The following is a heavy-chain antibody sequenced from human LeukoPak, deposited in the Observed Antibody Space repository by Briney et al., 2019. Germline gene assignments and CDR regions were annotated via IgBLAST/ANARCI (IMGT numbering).Heavy chain of an antibody. J-gene: IGHJ6*02. Sequence: SQTLSLTCAISGDRVSSSSAAWNWIRQSPSRGLEWLGRTYYRSKWYYDYALSVKRRIVINPDTSKNQFSLQLNSVTPEDTAVYYCAREVVATIPNYKTYYYYGMDVWGQGPRSPSP. CDR3: AREVVATIPNYKTYYYYGMDV. CDR1: GDRVSSSSAA. CDR2: TYYRSKWYY. V-gene: IGHV6-1*01. D-gene: IGHD5-12*01.